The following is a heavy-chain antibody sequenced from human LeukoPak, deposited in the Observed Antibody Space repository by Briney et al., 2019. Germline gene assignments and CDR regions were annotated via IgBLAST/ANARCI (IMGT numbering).Heavy chain of an antibody. D-gene: IGHD3-22*01. Sequence: ASVKVSCKASGYTFTSYYMHWVRQAPGQGLEWMGIINPSGGSTGYAQKFQGRDTMTRDTSTSTVYMELSSLRSEDTAVYYCARDPDSGYPFDYWGQGTLVTVSS. CDR1: GYTFTSYY. CDR3: ARDPDSGYPFDY. V-gene: IGHV1-46*01. J-gene: IGHJ4*02. CDR2: INPSGGST.